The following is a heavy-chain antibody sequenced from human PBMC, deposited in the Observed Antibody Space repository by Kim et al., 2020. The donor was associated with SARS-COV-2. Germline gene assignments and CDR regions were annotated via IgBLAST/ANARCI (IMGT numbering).Heavy chain of an antibody. CDR2: IYYSGST. Sequence: SQTLSLTCTVSGGSISSYYWSWIRQPPGKGLEWIGYIYYSGSTNYNPSLKSRVTISVDTSKNQFSLKLSSVTAADTAVYYCAGEVRGPLILWGQGTLVTV. CDR3: AGEVRGPLIL. V-gene: IGHV4-59*13. CDR1: GGSISSYY. J-gene: IGHJ4*02. D-gene: IGHD3-10*01.